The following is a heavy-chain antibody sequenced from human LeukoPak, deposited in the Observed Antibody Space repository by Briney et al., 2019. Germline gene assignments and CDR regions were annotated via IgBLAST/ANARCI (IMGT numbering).Heavy chain of an antibody. V-gene: IGHV3-7*01. CDR1: GFTFRRYW. CDR2: IKEDGSEK. D-gene: IGHD3-22*01. CDR3: ARDHSYYDSSGYYGYYYYGMDV. J-gene: IGHJ6*02. Sequence: GGSLRLSCAASGFTFRRYWMTWVRQAPGKGLEWVANIKEDGSEKHYVDSVKGRFTISRDNAKNTLYLQMNSLRAEDTAVYYCARDHSYYDSSGYYGYYYYGMDVWGQGTTVTVSS.